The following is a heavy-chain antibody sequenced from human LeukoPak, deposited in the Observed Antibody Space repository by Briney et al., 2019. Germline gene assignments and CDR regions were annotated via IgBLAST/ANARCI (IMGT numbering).Heavy chain of an antibody. CDR2: IYYSGST. CDR3: ARGGSDFYYFDY. V-gene: IGHV4-61*01. D-gene: IGHD2-21*01. Sequence: SETLSLTCTVSGGSVSSGSYYWSWIRQPPGKGLEWIGYIYYSGSTNYNPSLKSRVTISVDRSKNQFSLKLSSVTAADTAVYYCARGGSDFYYFDYWGQGTLVTVSS. CDR1: GGSVSSGSYY. J-gene: IGHJ4*02.